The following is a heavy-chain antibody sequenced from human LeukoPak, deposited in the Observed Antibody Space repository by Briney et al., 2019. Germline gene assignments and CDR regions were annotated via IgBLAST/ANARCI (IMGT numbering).Heavy chain of an antibody. CDR1: GFTFSSYA. J-gene: IGHJ3*02. Sequence: GGSLRLSCAASGFTFSSYAMHWVRQAPGKGLEWVAVIWYDGSNKYYADSVKGRFTISRDNSKNTLYLQMNSLRAEDTAVYYCANEIRHAFDIWGQGTMVTVSS. CDR3: ANEIRHAFDI. CDR2: IWYDGSNK. V-gene: IGHV3-33*06.